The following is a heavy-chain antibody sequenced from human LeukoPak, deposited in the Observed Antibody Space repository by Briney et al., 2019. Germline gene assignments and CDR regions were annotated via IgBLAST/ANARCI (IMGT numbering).Heavy chain of an antibody. CDR3: ARALTTTVVTFDY. J-gene: IGHJ4*02. CDR1: GGSISSYY. D-gene: IGHD4-23*01. CDR2: IYYSGST. Sequence: SETLSLTCTVSGGSISSYYWSWIRQPPGKGLEWIGYIYYSGSTNYNPSLKSRVTISVDTSKNQFSLKLSSVTAADTAVYYCARALTTTVVTFDYWGQGTLVTVSS. V-gene: IGHV4-59*12.